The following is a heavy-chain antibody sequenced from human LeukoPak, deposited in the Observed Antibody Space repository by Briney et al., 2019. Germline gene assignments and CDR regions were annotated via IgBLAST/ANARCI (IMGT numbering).Heavy chain of an antibody. Sequence: SETLSLTCTVSGYSISSGHYWGWIRQPPGKGLEWIGSIYHSGSTYYNPSLKSRVTISVDTSKNQFSLKLTSVTSADTAVYYCARERGGATRDYWGQGTLVTVSS. D-gene: IGHD1-26*01. CDR3: ARERGGATRDY. CDR2: IYHSGST. CDR1: GYSISSGHY. V-gene: IGHV4-38-2*02. J-gene: IGHJ4*02.